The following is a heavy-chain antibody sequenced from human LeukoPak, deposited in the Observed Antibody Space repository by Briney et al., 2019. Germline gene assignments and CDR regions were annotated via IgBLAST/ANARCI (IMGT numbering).Heavy chain of an antibody. CDR3: AKKRVGATRTFDY. CDR2: ISGSGGST. Sequence: GGSLRLSCAASGFTFSSYALSWVRQAPGKGLEWVSAISGSGGSTYYADSVKGRFTISRDNSKNTLYLQMNSLRAEDTAVYYCAKKRVGATRTFDYWGQGTLVTVSS. CDR1: GFTFSSYA. D-gene: IGHD1-26*01. V-gene: IGHV3-23*01. J-gene: IGHJ4*02.